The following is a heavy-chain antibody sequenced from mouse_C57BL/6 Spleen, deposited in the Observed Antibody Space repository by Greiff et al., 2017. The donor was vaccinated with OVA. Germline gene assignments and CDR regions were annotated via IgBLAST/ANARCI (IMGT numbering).Heavy chain of an antibody. CDR3: ARSRSYGSSYWYFDV. Sequence: QVQLQQPGAELVRPGSSVKLSCKASGYTFTSYWMHWVKQRPIQGLEWIGNIDPSDSETHYNQKFKDKATLTVDKSSSTAYMQLSSLTSEDSAVYYCARSRSYGSSYWYFDVWGTGTTVTVSS. CDR1: GYTFTSYW. J-gene: IGHJ1*03. V-gene: IGHV1-52*01. D-gene: IGHD1-1*01. CDR2: IDPSDSET.